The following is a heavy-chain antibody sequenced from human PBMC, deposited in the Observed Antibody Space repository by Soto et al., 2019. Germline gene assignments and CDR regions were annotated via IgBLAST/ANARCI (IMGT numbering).Heavy chain of an antibody. CDR2: INPNSGDT. V-gene: IGHV1-2*04. D-gene: IGHD3-9*01. CDR3: ARAPLLDILTLDY. J-gene: IGHJ4*02. CDR1: GYTFTGYY. Sequence: QVQLVQSGAEVKKPGASVKVSCKASGYTFTGYYMHWVRQAPGQGLEWMGWINPNSGDTNYAQKFQGWVTMTRDTSISTAYMELSRLRSDDTAVYYCARAPLLDILTLDYWGQGTLVTVSS.